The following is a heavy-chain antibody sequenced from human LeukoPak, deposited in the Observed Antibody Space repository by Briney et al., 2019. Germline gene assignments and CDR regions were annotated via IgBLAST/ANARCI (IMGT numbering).Heavy chain of an antibody. CDR3: ARGRWISGHRYYFDY. CDR2: INHSGST. J-gene: IGHJ4*02. CDR1: GGSFSGYY. Sequence: PSETLSLTCAVYGGSFSGYYWSWIRQPPGKGLEWIGEINHSGSTNYNPSLKSRVTISVDTSKNQFSLKLSSVTAADTAVYYCARGRWISGHRYYFDYWGQGTLVTVSS. D-gene: IGHD5-12*01. V-gene: IGHV4-34*01.